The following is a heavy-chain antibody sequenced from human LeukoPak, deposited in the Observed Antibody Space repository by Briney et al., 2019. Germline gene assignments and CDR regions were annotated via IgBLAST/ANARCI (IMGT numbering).Heavy chain of an antibody. CDR1: GGSISSYY. CDR2: IYYSGST. V-gene: IGHV4-59*08. D-gene: IGHD6-13*01. CDR3: ARLGKVSSSWYLEAWFDP. J-gene: IGHJ5*02. Sequence: SETLSLTCTVSGGSISSYYWSWIRQPPGKGLEWIGYIYYSGSTYYNPSLKSRVTISVDTSKNQFSLKLSSVTAADTAVYYCARLGKVSSSWYLEAWFDPWGQGTLVTVSS.